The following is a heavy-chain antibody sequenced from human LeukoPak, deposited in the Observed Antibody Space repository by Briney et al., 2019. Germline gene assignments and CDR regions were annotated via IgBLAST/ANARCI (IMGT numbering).Heavy chain of an antibody. J-gene: IGHJ5*01. CDR3: VRDWDHFDFDS. Sequence: GGSLRLSCAASGFTFRGYWMHWIRQAPGKGLVWVSRIKGDGSHTIYADSVKGRFTISRDNAKNTLYLQMKSLRVEDTALYYCVRDWDHFDFDSWGQGTLVTVSS. CDR2: IKGDGSHT. D-gene: IGHD1-26*01. CDR1: GFTFRGYW. V-gene: IGHV3-74*01.